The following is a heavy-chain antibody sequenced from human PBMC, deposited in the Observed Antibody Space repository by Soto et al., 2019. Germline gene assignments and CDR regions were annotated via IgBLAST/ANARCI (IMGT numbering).Heavy chain of an antibody. J-gene: IGHJ3*02. D-gene: IGHD3-10*01. V-gene: IGHV3-74*01. CDR3: ARGSQRGVVRLDAFDI. CDR1: GFTFSSYW. CDR2: INSDGSST. Sequence: PXESLRLSCAASGFTFSSYWMHWVRQAPGKGLVWVSRINSDGSSTSYADSVKGRFTISRDNAKNTLYLQMNSLRAEDTAVYYCARGSQRGVVRLDAFDIWGQGTMVTVSS.